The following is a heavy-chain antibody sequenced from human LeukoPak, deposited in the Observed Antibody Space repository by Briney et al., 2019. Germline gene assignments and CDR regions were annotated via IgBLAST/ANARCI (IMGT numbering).Heavy chain of an antibody. V-gene: IGHV3-33*01. CDR1: GFTFSSYG. Sequence: RGSLRLSCAASGFTFSSYGMHWVGQAPGKGLEWVAVIWYDGSNKYYADSVKGRFTISRDNSKNTLYLQMNSLRAEDTAVYYCARDLPYSSSWNFDYWGKGTMVTVSS. CDR3: ARDLPYSSSWNFDY. J-gene: IGHJ4*02. CDR2: IWYDGSNK. D-gene: IGHD6-13*01.